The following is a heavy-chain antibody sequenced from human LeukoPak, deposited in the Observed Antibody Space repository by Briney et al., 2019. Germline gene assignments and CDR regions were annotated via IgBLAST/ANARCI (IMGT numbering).Heavy chain of an antibody. D-gene: IGHD2-21*02. CDR3: ARESVGAYCGGDCYSSFDY. CDR1: GGTFSSYA. Sequence: SVKVSCKASGGTFSSYAISWVRQAPGQGLEWMGGIIPIFDTANYAQKFQGRVTITADESTSTAYMELSSLRSEDTAVYYCARESVGAYCGGDCYSSFDYWGQGTLVTVSS. V-gene: IGHV1-69*13. J-gene: IGHJ4*02. CDR2: IIPIFDTA.